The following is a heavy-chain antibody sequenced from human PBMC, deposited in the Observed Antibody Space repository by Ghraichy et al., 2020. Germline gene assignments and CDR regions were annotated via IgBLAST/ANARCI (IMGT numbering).Heavy chain of an antibody. CDR3: LGDPQSSGWWYFYYGMDV. D-gene: IGHD6-19*01. J-gene: IGHJ6*02. V-gene: IGHV3-7*03. Sequence: GGSLRLSCVASGFTFSSFSMNWVRQAPGKGLEWVANIKQDGSEKYYVDSVKGRFTISRDNAKNSLYLQMNSLRAEDTAVYYCLGDPQSSGWWYFYYGMDVWGQGTTVTVSS. CDR1: GFTFSSFS. CDR2: IKQDGSEK.